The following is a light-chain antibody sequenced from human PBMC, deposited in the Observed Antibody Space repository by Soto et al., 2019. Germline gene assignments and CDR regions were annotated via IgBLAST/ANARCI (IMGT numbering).Light chain of an antibody. Sequence: EIMFAQSPGTLSLSTGERATLSCRASQSVTNSFLAWYQQKPGQAPRLLIYGASRRATGIPDRFTGSGSGTDFTLTISRLEPEDFAVYYCQQYVSSPWAFGQGSKVDI. V-gene: IGKV3-20*01. CDR3: QQYVSSPWA. J-gene: IGKJ1*01. CDR2: GAS. CDR1: QSVTNSF.